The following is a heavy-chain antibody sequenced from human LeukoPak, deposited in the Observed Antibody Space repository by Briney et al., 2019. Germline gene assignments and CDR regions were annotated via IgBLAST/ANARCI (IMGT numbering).Heavy chain of an antibody. CDR2: IYTSGST. CDR3: ARVGYDSSGYYRHDAFDI. J-gene: IGHJ3*02. D-gene: IGHD3-22*01. V-gene: IGHV4-4*07. CDR1: GGSISSYY. Sequence: SETLSLTCTVSGGSISSYYWSWIRQPAGKGLEWIGRIYTSGSTNYNPSLKSRVTMSVDTSKNQFSLKLSSVTAADTAVYYCARVGYDSSGYYRHDAFDIWGQGTMVTVSS.